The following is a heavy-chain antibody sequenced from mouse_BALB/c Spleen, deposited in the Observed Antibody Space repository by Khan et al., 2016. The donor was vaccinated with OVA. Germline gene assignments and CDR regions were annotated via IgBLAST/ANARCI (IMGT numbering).Heavy chain of an antibody. CDR2: ISPGSGNT. CDR3: AREWGCRFPY. Sequence: QVQLKQSGTELARPGASVKLSCKASGYTFNDYNINWVKQRTGQGLEWIGEISPGSGNTYYNEKFKGKATLTADKSSSTAYMQLSSLTSEVSAVYICAREWGCRFPYWGQGTLVTVSA. V-gene: IGHV1-77*01. J-gene: IGHJ3*01. D-gene: IGHD3-3*01. CDR1: GYTFNDYN.